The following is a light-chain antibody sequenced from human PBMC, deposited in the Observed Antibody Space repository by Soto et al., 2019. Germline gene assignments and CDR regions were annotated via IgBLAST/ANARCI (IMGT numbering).Light chain of an antibody. CDR2: GAS. CDR3: QQSYSTPWT. J-gene: IGKJ2*02. V-gene: IGKV1-39*01. CDR1: QSISKS. Sequence: DIQMTQSPSSLSASVGDRITITCRASQSISKSLIWYQQKPGKAPRLLIYGASSLQSGVPSRFSGSGSGTYFTLTISSLQPEDFATYYCQQSYSTPWTFGQGTKLEIK.